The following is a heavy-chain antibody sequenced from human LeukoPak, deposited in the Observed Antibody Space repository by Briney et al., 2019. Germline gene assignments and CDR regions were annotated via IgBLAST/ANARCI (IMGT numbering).Heavy chain of an antibody. CDR3: ARGLSGNYYYYYAMDV. J-gene: IGHJ6*02. CDR2: ISYDGSNK. Sequence: GRSLRLSCAASGFTFTSYAMHGVRQAPGKGLEWVAVISYDGSNKYYVESVKGRFTISRDNSKNALYLQMNSLRTEDTAVYYCARGLSGNYYYYYAMDVWGQGTTVTVSS. V-gene: IGHV3-30-3*01. D-gene: IGHD6-19*01. CDR1: GFTFTSYA.